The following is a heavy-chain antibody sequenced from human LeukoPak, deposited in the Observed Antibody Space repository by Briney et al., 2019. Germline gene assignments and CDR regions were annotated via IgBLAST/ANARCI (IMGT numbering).Heavy chain of an antibody. CDR3: ARDNSCISSSCGNSYMDV. CDR2: INHNSGGT. Sequence: GASVKVSCKASGYTFIGYHIHWVRQAAGQGLAWMGWINHNSGGTDFAQRLQSRVTMTRDTSISTVYMELSRLRSDDTAVYYCARDNSCISSSCGNSYMDVWGKATTVTVSS. CDR1: GYTFIGYH. V-gene: IGHV1-2*02. D-gene: IGHD2-2*01. J-gene: IGHJ6*03.